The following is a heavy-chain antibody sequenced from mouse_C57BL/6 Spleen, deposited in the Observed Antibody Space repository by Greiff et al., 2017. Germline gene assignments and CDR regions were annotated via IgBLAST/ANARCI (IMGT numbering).Heavy chain of an antibody. Sequence: VQLKQSGPELVKPGASVKISCKASGYTFTDYYMNWVKQSHGKSLEWIGDINPNNGGTSYNQKFKGKATLTVDKSSSTAYMELRSLTSEDSAVYYCARGYGSSYWYFDVWGTGTTVTVSS. CDR1: GYTFTDYY. V-gene: IGHV1-26*01. J-gene: IGHJ1*03. D-gene: IGHD1-1*01. CDR2: INPNNGGT. CDR3: ARGYGSSYWYFDV.